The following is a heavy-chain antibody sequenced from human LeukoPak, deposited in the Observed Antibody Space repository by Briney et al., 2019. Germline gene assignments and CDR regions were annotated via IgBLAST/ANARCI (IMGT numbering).Heavy chain of an antibody. D-gene: IGHD2-2*01. V-gene: IGHV1-69*02. J-gene: IGHJ4*02. CDR1: GGTFSSYT. CDR2: IIPILGIA. Sequence: SVKVSCKASGGTFSSYTISWVRQAPGQGLEWMGRIIPILGIASYAQKFQGRVTITADKSTSTAYMELSSLRSEDTAVYYCATYCSSTSCYDCWGQGTLVTVSS. CDR3: ATYCSSTSCYDC.